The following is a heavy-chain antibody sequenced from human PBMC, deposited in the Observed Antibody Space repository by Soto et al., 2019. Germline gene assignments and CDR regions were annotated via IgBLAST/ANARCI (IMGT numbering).Heavy chain of an antibody. CDR3: SSIPTAYDYVWGSYRYGGMDV. D-gene: IGHD3-16*02. CDR1: GGSISSSSYY. J-gene: IGHJ6*02. V-gene: IGHV4-39*01. CDR2: IYYSGST. Sequence: QLQLQESGPGLVKPSETLSLTCTVSGGSISSSSYYWGWIRQPPGKGLEWIGSIYYSGSTYYNPSLKSRVTIFVDTSKNQFSLKLSSVTAADTAVYYCSSIPTAYDYVWGSYRYGGMDVWGQGPTVTVSS.